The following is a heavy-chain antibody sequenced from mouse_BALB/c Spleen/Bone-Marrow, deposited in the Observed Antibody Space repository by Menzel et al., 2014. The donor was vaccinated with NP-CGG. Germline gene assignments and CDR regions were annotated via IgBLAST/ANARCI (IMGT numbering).Heavy chain of an antibody. V-gene: IGHV1-37*01. D-gene: IGHD2-4*01. J-gene: IGHJ2*01. CDR3: GRGDDYDGDFDR. CDR1: GYSFTGYF. Sequence: VQLQQSGPELVKPGASVKTSCKASGYSFTGYFMNWVKQSRGKSLEWIGRIKPYNGDTFYNQKFKGKATLTVDKSSSTAHMELLSLTSEDSAVYYCGRGDDYDGDFDRWGQGTTLTVSS. CDR2: IKPYNGDT.